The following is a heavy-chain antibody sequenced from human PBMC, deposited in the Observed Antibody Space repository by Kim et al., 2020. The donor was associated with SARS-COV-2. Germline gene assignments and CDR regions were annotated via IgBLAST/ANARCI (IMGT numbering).Heavy chain of an antibody. V-gene: IGHV3-20*04. CDR1: GFTFDDYG. D-gene: IGHD7-27*01. J-gene: IGHJ6*03. Sequence: GESLKISCVASGFTFDDYGMSWVRQTPGKGLEWVSGINWNGGTTAYADSVKGRFTISRDNAKNSLYLQMNSLRGEDTALYYGARVNWGFGFTYFYFMDVWGKGTAVTVSS. CDR3: ARVNWGFGFTYFYFMDV. CDR2: INWNGGTT.